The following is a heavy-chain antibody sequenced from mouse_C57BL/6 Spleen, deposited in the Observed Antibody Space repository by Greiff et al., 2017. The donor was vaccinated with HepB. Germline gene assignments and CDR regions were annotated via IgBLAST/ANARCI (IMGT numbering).Heavy chain of an antibody. J-gene: IGHJ4*01. D-gene: IGHD2-3*01. Sequence: DVKLQESGPGLVKPSQSLSLTCSVTGYSITSGYYWNWIRQFPGNKLEWMGYISYDGRNNYNPSLKNRISITRYTSKNQFFLQLNSVTTEDTATYYCAREGGYDGYYMRSGAMDYWGQGTSVTVSS. CDR3: AREGGYDGYYMRSGAMDY. CDR1: GYSITSGYY. CDR2: ISYDGRN. V-gene: IGHV3-6*01.